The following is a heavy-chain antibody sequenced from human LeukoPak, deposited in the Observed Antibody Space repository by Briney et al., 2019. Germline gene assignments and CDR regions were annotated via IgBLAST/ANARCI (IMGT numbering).Heavy chain of an antibody. Sequence: VASVKVSCKASGGTFSSYAISWVRQAPGQGLEWMGGIIPIFGTANYAQKFQGRVTITADKSTSTAYMELSSLRSEDTAVYYCARGEAARGYYYYMDVWGKGTTVTVSS. CDR1: GGTFSSYA. CDR2: IIPIFGTA. CDR3: ARGEAARGYYYYMDV. D-gene: IGHD6-6*01. V-gene: IGHV1-69*06. J-gene: IGHJ6*03.